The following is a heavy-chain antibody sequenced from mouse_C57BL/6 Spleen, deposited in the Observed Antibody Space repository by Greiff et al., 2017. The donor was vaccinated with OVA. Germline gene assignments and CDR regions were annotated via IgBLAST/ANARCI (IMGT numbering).Heavy chain of an antibody. V-gene: IGHV1-85*01. CDR2: IYPRGGST. Sequence: VHLVESGPELVKPGASVKLSCKASGYTFTSYDIHWVKQRPGQGLEWIGWIYPRGGSTKYNEKFKGKDTLTVDKSSSTAYMELHSLTTEDSEVYFCSRSAYYDSSYWYFDVWGTGTTVTVSS. CDR1: GYTFTSYD. CDR3: SRSAYYDSSYWYFDV. D-gene: IGHD1-1*01. J-gene: IGHJ1*03.